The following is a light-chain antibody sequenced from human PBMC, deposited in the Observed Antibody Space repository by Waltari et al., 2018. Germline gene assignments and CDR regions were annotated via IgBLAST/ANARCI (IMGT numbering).Light chain of an antibody. J-gene: IGKJ2*01. CDR1: QSLAFSDGKTY. CDR3: MEGAQWYT. CDR2: KVS. Sequence: DVVLTQSPLSLSVTLGRSASVSCRSSQSLAFSDGKTYFNWFHQRPGQSPRRLIYKVSNRESWVPDRISGSGSGTDFALKISRVEAEDVGVYYCMEGAQWYTFGQGTKLEIK. V-gene: IGKV2-30*01.